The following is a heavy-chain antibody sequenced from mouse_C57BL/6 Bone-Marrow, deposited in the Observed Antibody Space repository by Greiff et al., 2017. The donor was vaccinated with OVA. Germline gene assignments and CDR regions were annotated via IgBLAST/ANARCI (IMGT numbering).Heavy chain of an antibody. V-gene: IGHV1-64*01. CDR1: GYTFTSYW. CDR3: AREGVTTVVATPFAY. Sequence: VQLQQPGAELVKPGASVKLSCKASGYTFTSYWMHWVKQRPGQGLEWIGMIHPNSGSTNYNEKFKSKATLTVDKSSSTAYMQLSSLTSEDSAVYYWAREGVTTVVATPFAYWGQGTLVTVSA. J-gene: IGHJ3*01. CDR2: IHPNSGST. D-gene: IGHD1-1*01.